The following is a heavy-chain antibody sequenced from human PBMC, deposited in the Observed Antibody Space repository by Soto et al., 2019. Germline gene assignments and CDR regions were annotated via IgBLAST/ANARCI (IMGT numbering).Heavy chain of an antibody. V-gene: IGHV3-43*02. CDR2: ISGDGGST. CDR3: AKEGHRREILNWFDT. D-gene: IGHD1-26*01. Sequence: GGSLRLSCAASGFTFDDYDMHWVRQAPGKGLEWVSLISGDGGSTYYADSVKGRFTISRDNRKNSLYLQMNSLRTEDTALYYCAKEGHRREILNWFDTWGQGTLVTVSS. J-gene: IGHJ5*02. CDR1: GFTFDDYD.